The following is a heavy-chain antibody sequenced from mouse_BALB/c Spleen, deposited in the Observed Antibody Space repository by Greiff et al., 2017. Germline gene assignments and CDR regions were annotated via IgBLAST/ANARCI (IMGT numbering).Heavy chain of an antibody. V-gene: IGHV3-6*02. D-gene: IGHD1-1*02. Sequence: VQLKQSGPGLVKPSQSLSLTCSVTGYSITSGYSWNWIRQFPGNKLEWMGYISYDGSNNYNPSLKNRISITRDTSKNQFFLKLNSVTTEDTATYYCARDTMGAMDYWGQGTSVTVSS. CDR3: ARDTMGAMDY. J-gene: IGHJ4*01. CDR1: GYSITSGYS. CDR2: ISYDGSN.